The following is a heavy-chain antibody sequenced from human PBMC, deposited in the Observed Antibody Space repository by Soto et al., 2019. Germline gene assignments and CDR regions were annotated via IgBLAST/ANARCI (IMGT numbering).Heavy chain of an antibody. CDR1: GYTLTKLS. V-gene: IGHV1-24*01. Sequence: ASVKFFCKSSGYTLTKLSMHWVRQALGKGLEWMGGFDPEDGETIYAQKFQGRVTMTEDTSTDTAYMELSSLRSEDTAVYYCATDRIAVAGTDFDYWGQGTLVTVSS. CDR2: FDPEDGET. CDR3: ATDRIAVAGTDFDY. J-gene: IGHJ4*02. D-gene: IGHD6-19*01.